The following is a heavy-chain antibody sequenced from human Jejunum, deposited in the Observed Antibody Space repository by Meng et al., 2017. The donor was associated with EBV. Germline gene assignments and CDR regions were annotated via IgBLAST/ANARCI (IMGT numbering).Heavy chain of an antibody. J-gene: IGHJ4*02. CDR1: GFTLEDYG. D-gene: IGHD2-2*03. CDR3: VRDKRGAGYCHDY. V-gene: IGHV3-20*01. Sequence: EMQLAESGGGVVRPGGSLRLFCVASGFTLEDYGMNWVRQVPGKGLEWVATINWDGRRTGYADSVKGRFTISRDNAKNSLYLQMNSLRAEDTALYHCVRDKRGAGYCHDYWGQGTLVTVSS. CDR2: INWDGRRT.